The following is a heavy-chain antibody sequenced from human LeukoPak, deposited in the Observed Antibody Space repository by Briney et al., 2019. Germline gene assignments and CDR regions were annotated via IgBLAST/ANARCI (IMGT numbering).Heavy chain of an antibody. D-gene: IGHD3-9*01. CDR3: AREHDTLTGMSFDY. Sequence: ASVKVSCKASGFTFTSSAMQWVRQARGQRLEWIGWIVVGSGNTNYAQKFQERVTITRDMSTSTAYMELSSLRSEDTAVYYCAREHDTLTGMSFDYWGQGTLVTVSS. J-gene: IGHJ4*02. CDR2: IVVGSGNT. V-gene: IGHV1-58*02. CDR1: GFTFTSSA.